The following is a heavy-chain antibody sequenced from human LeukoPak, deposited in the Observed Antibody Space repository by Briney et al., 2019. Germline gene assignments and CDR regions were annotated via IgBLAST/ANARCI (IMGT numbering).Heavy chain of an antibody. CDR1: GSTFSSYS. D-gene: IGHD3-22*01. CDR3: ARDASYYDIGRASDI. V-gene: IGHV3-21*01. Sequence: GGSLRLSCAASGSTFSSYSMNWVRQAPGKGLEWVSSISSSSSYIYYADSVKGRFTISRDNAKNSLYLQMNSLRAEDTAVYYCARDASYYDIGRASDIWGQGTMVTVSS. CDR2: ISSSSSYI. J-gene: IGHJ3*02.